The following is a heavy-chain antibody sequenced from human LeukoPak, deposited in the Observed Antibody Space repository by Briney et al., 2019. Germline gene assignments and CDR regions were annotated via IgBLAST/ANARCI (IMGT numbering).Heavy chain of an antibody. CDR1: GGSISSYY. CDR2: IYYSGST. D-gene: IGHD2-2*01. Sequence: SETLSLTCTVSGGSISSYYWSWIRRPPGKGLEWVGYIYYSGSTNYNPSLKSRVTTSVDTSKNQLSLKLSSVTAADTAVYYCARVIGYCSSTSCFGYFDYWGQGTLVTVSS. V-gene: IGHV4-59*08. J-gene: IGHJ4*02. CDR3: ARVIGYCSSTSCFGYFDY.